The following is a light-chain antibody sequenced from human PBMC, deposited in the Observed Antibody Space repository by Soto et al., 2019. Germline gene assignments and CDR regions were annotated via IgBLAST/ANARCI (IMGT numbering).Light chain of an antibody. CDR3: WSYAGSDTVGL. CDR1: ISDIGSYNY. CDR2: DVI. V-gene: IGLV2-11*01. Sequence: QSALTQPRSVSGSPGQSVTISCTGTISDIGSYNYVSWYQHHPGKAPKLMIYDVIKRPSGVPDRFSGSKSGNTASLTIAGLQAEDEADYYCWSYAGSDTVGLFGGGTKVTVL. J-gene: IGLJ2*01.